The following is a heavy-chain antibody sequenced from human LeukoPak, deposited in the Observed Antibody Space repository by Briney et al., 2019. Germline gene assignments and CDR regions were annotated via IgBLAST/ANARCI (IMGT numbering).Heavy chain of an antibody. D-gene: IGHD2-21*01. CDR3: VRDNPRCCGVIPANIDDY. Sequence: GGSLRLSCAASGFTFSSYWMHWVRQAPGKGLVWVSRINNDGSSTSYADSVKGRFTISRDNAKNTLYLQMNSLRAEDTAVYYCVRDNPRCCGVIPANIDDYWGQGTLVTVSS. J-gene: IGHJ4*02. CDR1: GFTFSSYW. CDR2: INNDGSST. V-gene: IGHV3-74*01.